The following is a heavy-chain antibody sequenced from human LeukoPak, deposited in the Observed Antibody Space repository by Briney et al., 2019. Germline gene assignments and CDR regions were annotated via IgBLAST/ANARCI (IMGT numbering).Heavy chain of an antibody. J-gene: IGHJ3*02. V-gene: IGHV1-8*02. CDR3: ARIRDGYNDAYDI. CDR2: MNPKSGDT. D-gene: IGHD5-24*01. CDR1: GYSFTNYD. Sequence: GASVKVSCKASGYSFTNYDINWVRQATGQGLEWMGWMNPKSGDTGYSQKFQGRVTLTRDTSTSTVYMELSSLRSEDTAIYYCARIRDGYNDAYDIWGQGTVVTVPS.